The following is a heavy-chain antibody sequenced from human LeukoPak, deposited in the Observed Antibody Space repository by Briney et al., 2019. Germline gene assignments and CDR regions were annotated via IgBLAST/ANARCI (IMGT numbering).Heavy chain of an antibody. J-gene: IGHJ3*02. CDR2: ISTSSSYI. CDR1: GFPFSSYS. CDR3: AKGLEMATMGLGAFDI. V-gene: IGHV3-21*01. Sequence: GGSLRLSCAASGFPFSSYSMNWVRQAPGKGLEWVSSISTSSSYIYYADSVKGRFTISRDNARNSLYLEMNSLRAEDTAVYYCAKGLEMATMGLGAFDIWGQGTMVTVSS. D-gene: IGHD5-24*01.